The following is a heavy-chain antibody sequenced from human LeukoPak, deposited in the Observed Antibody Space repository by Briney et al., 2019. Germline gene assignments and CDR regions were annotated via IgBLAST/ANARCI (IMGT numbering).Heavy chain of an antibody. J-gene: IGHJ4*02. CDR1: GGSIISYY. CDR2: IYYSGST. Sequence: SETLSLTCTVSGGSIISYYWSWIRQPPGKGLEWIGYIYYSGSTNYNPSLKSRVTISVDTSKTQFSLKLSSVTAADTAVYYCARAGLRLGELSLRAYYFDYWGQGTLVTVSS. CDR3: ARAGLRLGELSLRAYYFDY. D-gene: IGHD3-16*02. V-gene: IGHV4-59*01.